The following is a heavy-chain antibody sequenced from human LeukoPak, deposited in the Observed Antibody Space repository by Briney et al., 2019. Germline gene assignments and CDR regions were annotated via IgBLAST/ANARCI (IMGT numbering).Heavy chain of an antibody. Sequence: GRSLRLSCAASGFTFSSYAMHWVRQAPGKGLEWVAVISYDGSNKYYADSVKGRFTIYRDNSKNTLYLQMNSLRAEDTAVYYCAGDWSGSYPRTFDYWGQGTLVTVSS. J-gene: IGHJ4*02. CDR3: AGDWSGSYPRTFDY. CDR1: GFTFSSYA. CDR2: ISYDGSNK. V-gene: IGHV3-30-3*01. D-gene: IGHD1-26*01.